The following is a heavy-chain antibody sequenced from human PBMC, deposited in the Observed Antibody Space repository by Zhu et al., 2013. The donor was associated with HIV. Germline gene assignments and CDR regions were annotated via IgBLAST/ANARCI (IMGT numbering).Heavy chain of an antibody. CDR2: INQSGIT. V-gene: IGHV4-34*01. Sequence: QVQLRQWGGRTGRRPSGTLSLTCGVYGGSVSGYYWTWIRQTPGKGLEWLGEINQSGITNYTPSLKSRLIISVDTSKNQLSLKLRSVTAADTAVYYCARGDSNSWHFYAMDVWGPRDHGHRL. CDR3: ARGDSNSWHFYAMDV. CDR1: GGSVSGYY. J-gene: IGHJ6*01. D-gene: IGHD6-13*01.